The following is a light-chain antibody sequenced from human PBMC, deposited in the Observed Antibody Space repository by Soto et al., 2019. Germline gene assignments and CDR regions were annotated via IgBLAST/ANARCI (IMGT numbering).Light chain of an antibody. J-gene: IGLJ3*02. CDR1: GSDIGTNNL. CDR2: EVN. CDR3: CSSLPGGTPWV. V-gene: IGLV2-23*02. Sequence: QSALTQPASVSGSPGQSITISCTGVGSDIGTNNLVSWYQHHPDKAPKLIIYEVNKRPSGISDRFSASKSGPTASLTLSGLQSEDEADYYCCSSLPGGTPWVFGGGTKLTVL.